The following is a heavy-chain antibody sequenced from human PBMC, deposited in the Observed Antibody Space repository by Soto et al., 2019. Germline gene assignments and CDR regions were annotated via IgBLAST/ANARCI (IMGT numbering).Heavy chain of an antibody. CDR2: ISAYNGNT. Sequence: QVQLVQSGAEVKKPGASVKFSCKASGYTFTSYGISWVRQAPGQGLEWMGWISAYNGNTNYAQKLQGTVTMTADTSTSTAYMELRSLRSDDTAVYYCARDLISIAALTPAGIWGQGTMVTVSS. V-gene: IGHV1-18*04. CDR3: ARDLISIAALTPAGI. CDR1: GYTFTSYG. J-gene: IGHJ3*02. D-gene: IGHD6-6*01.